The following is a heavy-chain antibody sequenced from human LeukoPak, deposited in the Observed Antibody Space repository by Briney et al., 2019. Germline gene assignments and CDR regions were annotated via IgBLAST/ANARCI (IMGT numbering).Heavy chain of an antibody. CDR2: IKKDGSQK. Sequence: GGSLRLSCVGSGFTFSDKWMSWVRQAPGKGPEWVASIKKDGSQKYYVDSVKGRFAISRDNAQNSLYLQMSSLRVEDTAIYSCARVGWELLNLHFDPWGQGTLVTISS. V-gene: IGHV3-7*03. CDR1: GFTFSDKW. D-gene: IGHD1-26*01. CDR3: ARVGWELLNLHFDP. J-gene: IGHJ5*02.